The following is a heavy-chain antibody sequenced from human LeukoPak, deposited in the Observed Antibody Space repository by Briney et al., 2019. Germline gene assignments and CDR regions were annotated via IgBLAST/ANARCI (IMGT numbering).Heavy chain of an antibody. J-gene: IGHJ2*01. CDR2: IYYSGST. D-gene: IGHD1-26*01. V-gene: IGHV4-39*07. Sequence: SETLSLTCTVSGGSISSSSYYWGWIRQPPGKELEWIGSIYYSGSTYYNPSLKSRVTISVDTSKNQFSLKLSSVTAADTAVYYCARRLYSDGSYVNWYFDLWGRGTLVTVSS. CDR3: ARRLYSDGSYVNWYFDL. CDR1: GGSISSSSYY.